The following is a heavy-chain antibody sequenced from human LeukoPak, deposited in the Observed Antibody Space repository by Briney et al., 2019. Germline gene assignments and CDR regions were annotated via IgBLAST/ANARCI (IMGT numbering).Heavy chain of an antibody. V-gene: IGHV1-18*04. CDR2: ISAYNGNT. Sequence: APVKVSCKASGYTFTSYGISWVREAPGHGLEWMGWISAYNGNTKYAQKLQGRVTMTTDTSTSTAYMELRSLRSDDTAVYYCARVVVAATPGQGASAFDIWGQGTMVTVSS. J-gene: IGHJ3*02. CDR3: ARVVVAATPGQGASAFDI. D-gene: IGHD2-15*01. CDR1: GYTFTSYG.